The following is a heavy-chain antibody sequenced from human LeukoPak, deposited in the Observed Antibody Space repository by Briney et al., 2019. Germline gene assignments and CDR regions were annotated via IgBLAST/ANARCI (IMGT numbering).Heavy chain of an antibody. CDR2: IYYSGRT. CDR1: GGSISSSSYY. Sequence: SETLSLTCTVSGGSISSSSYYWGWIRQPPGKGLEWIGSIYYSGRTYYNPSLKIRVTISVDTSTNQLSRKLSAVTAADTAVYYCARHLVGYCSSTSCSWGGWYFDYWGQGTLVTVSS. V-gene: IGHV4-39*01. D-gene: IGHD2-2*01. J-gene: IGHJ4*02. CDR3: ARHLVGYCSSTSCSWGGWYFDY.